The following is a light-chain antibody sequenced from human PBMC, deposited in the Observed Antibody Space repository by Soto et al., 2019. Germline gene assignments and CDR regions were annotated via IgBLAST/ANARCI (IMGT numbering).Light chain of an antibody. CDR1: SSDVGAYNY. CDR3: SSYTSSSTPVV. CDR2: DVS. Sequence: QSALTQPASVSGSPGQSIAISCTGTSSDVGAYNYFSWYQQHPGKAPKLIIYDVSNRPSGVSNRFSGSKAGNTASLTISGLQAEDEADYYCSSYTSSSTPVVFGGGTKLTVL. V-gene: IGLV2-14*03. J-gene: IGLJ2*01.